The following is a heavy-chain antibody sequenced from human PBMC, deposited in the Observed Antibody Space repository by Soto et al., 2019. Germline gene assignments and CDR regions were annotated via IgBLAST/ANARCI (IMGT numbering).Heavy chain of an antibody. J-gene: IGHJ6*02. Sequence: ESLKISCKGSGYSFTSYWIGWVRQMPGEGLEWMGIIYPGDSDTRYSPSFQGQVTISADKSISTAYLQWSSLKASDTAMYYCARVRSGSYYYYGMDVWGQGTTVTVSS. V-gene: IGHV5-51*01. D-gene: IGHD1-26*01. CDR1: GYSFTSYW. CDR3: ARVRSGSYYYYGMDV. CDR2: IYPGDSDT.